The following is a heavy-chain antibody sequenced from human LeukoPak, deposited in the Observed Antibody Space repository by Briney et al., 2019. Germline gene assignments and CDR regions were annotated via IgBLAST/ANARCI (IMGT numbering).Heavy chain of an antibody. J-gene: IGHJ6*02. CDR2: IYTSGST. CDR3: ARDQSGYDPPHYYYYYGMDV. V-gene: IGHV4-4*07. CDR1: GGSISSYY. D-gene: IGHD5-12*01. Sequence: SETLSLTCTVSGGSISSYYWSWIRQPAGKGLEWIGRIYTSGSTNYNPSLESRVTMSVDTSKNQFSLKLSSVTAADTAVYYCARDQSGYDPPHYYYYYGMDVWGQGTTVTVSS.